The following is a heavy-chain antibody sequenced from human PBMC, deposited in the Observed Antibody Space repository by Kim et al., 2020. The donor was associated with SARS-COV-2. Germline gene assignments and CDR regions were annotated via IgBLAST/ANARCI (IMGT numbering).Heavy chain of an antibody. CDR3: ARALLGVKGRSSRDYYYMDV. J-gene: IGHJ6*03. CDR1: GFTFSSYG. Sequence: GGSLRLSCAASGFTFSSYGMHWVRQAPGKGLEWVAVIWYDGSNKYYADSVKGRFTISRDNSKNTLYLQMNSLRAEDTAVYYCARALLGVKGRSSRDYYYMDVWGKGTTVTVSS. V-gene: IGHV3-33*01. CDR2: IWYDGSNK. D-gene: IGHD6-19*01.